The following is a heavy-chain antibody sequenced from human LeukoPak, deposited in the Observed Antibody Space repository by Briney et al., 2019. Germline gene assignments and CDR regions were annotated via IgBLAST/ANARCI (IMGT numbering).Heavy chain of an antibody. D-gene: IGHD3-22*01. Sequence: TPSQTLSLTCTVSGDSISNSYYFWSWIRQPPGKGLEWIGYIYYSGGAYYNPSLTGRLSISVDTSKNHFSLNLKSVTAADTAVYYCARGGGTSDYETSGYDYWGQGTQVIASS. V-gene: IGHV4-30-4*01. J-gene: IGHJ4*02. CDR3: ARGGGTSDYETSGYDY. CDR2: IYYSGGA. CDR1: GDSISNSYYF.